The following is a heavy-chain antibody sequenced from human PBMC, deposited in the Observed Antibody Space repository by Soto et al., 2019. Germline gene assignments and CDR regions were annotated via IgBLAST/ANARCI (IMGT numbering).Heavy chain of an antibody. CDR2: VYSIGTT. Sequence: SETLSLTCAVYGGSFSGYYWSWIRQPPGKGLEWIGRVYSIGTTDYNPSLNSRATMSVETSKNQFSLKLTSVTAADTAVYYCARDIGSYAYAEGYWGQGIQVTVSS. CDR1: GGSFSGYY. CDR3: ARDIGSYAYAEGY. J-gene: IGHJ4*02. D-gene: IGHD2-15*01. V-gene: IGHV4-59*10.